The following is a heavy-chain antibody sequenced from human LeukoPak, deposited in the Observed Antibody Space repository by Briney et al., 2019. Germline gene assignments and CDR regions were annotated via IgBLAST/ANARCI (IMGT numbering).Heavy chain of an antibody. CDR2: MIPNSGNT. Sequence: ASVKVSCKASGYTFTGYYMHWVRQAPGQGLEWMGWMIPNSGNTGYAQKFQGRVTMTRNTSISTAYMELSSLRSEDTAVYYCARSPVSGWEPHFDYWGQGTLVTVSS. V-gene: IGHV1-8*02. CDR3: ARSPVSGWEPHFDY. CDR1: GYTFTGYY. D-gene: IGHD1-26*01. J-gene: IGHJ4*02.